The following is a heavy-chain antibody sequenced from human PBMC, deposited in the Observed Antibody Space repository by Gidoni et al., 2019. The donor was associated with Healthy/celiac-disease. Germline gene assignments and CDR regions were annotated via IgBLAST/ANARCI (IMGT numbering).Heavy chain of an antibody. Sequence: QVQLQESGPGLVKPSETLSLTCPVSGGSISSYYWSWIRQPPGKGLEWIGYIYYSGSTNYNPSLKSRVTISVDTSKNQFSLKLSSVTAADTAVYYCARDARGYGDYADWGQGTTVTVSS. D-gene: IGHD4-17*01. V-gene: IGHV4-59*01. J-gene: IGHJ6*02. CDR2: IYYSGST. CDR1: GGSISSYY. CDR3: ARDARGYGDYAD.